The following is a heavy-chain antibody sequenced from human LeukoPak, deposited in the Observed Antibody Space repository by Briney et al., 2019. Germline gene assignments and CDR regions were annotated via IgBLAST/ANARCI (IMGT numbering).Heavy chain of an antibody. CDR2: RCDDGRD. D-gene: IGHD6-6*01. V-gene: IGHV4-59*08. Sequence: SETLSLTCTVSGVSISTSCWSWIRQSPGRGLEWIGYRCDDGRDLYNPSLRSRVSRVTISVDASEKQFSLSLRSVTAADTAVYYCARLEIIAARGGAFDYWGQGTLVTVSS. CDR3: ARLEIIAARGGAFDY. J-gene: IGHJ4*02. CDR1: GVSISTSC.